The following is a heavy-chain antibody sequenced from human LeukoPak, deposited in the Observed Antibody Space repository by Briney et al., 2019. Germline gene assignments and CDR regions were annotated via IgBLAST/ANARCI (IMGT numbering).Heavy chain of an antibody. J-gene: IGHJ4*02. CDR3: ARTLSEYSSSSLGY. CDR2: IYYSGST. D-gene: IGHD6-6*01. Sequence: SETLSLTCTVSGGSISSYYWSWIRQPPGKGLEWIGFIYYSGSTNYNPSLKSRVTISVDTSKNQFSLELSSVTAADTAVYYCARTLSEYSSSSLGYWGQGTLVTVSS. CDR1: GGSISSYY. V-gene: IGHV4-59*01.